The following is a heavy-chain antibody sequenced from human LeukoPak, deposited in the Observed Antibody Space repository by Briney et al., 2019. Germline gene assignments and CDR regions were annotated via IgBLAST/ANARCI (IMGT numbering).Heavy chain of an antibody. CDR1: GFTFSNYA. D-gene: IGHD3-3*01. CDR3: ASLRFLEWVTAGYFDY. V-gene: IGHV3-7*01. CDR2: IKQDGSEK. Sequence: GGSLRLSCAASGFTFSNYAMSWVRQAPGKGLEWVANIKQDGSEKYYVDSVKGRFTISRDNAKNSLYLQMNSLRAEDTAVYYCASLRFLEWVTAGYFDYWGQGTLVTVSS. J-gene: IGHJ4*02.